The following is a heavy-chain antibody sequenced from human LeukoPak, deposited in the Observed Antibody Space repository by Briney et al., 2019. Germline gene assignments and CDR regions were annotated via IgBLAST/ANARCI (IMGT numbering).Heavy chain of an antibody. J-gene: IGHJ6*02. CDR1: GFTFSSYA. V-gene: IGHV3-30*04. D-gene: IGHD2-15*01. Sequence: PGGSLRLSCAASGFTFSSYAMHWVRQAPAKGRQWVAVISYDGRNKYYADSVKGRFTISRDNSKNTLYLQMNSLRAEDTAVYYCARDLIVVVVAATRYYYYGMDVWGQGTTVTVSS. CDR3: ARDLIVVVVAATRYYYYGMDV. CDR2: ISYDGRNK.